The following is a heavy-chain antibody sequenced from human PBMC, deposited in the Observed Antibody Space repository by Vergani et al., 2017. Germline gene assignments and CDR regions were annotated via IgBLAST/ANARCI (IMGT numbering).Heavy chain of an antibody. Sequence: EVQLVESGGGLVQPGGSLRLSCAASGFTFSSYWMSWVRQAPGKGLEWVANIKQDGSEKYYVDSVKGRFTISRDNAKNSLYLQMNSLRAEDTAVYYCARDLETYYYDSSGYYRTRVFDYWGQGPLVTVSS. D-gene: IGHD3-22*01. CDR3: ARDLETYYYDSSGYYRTRVFDY. CDR1: GFTFSSYW. V-gene: IGHV3-7*01. CDR2: IKQDGSEK. J-gene: IGHJ4*02.